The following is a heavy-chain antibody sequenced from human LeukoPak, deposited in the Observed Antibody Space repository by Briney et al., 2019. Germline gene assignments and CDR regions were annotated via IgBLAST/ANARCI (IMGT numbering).Heavy chain of an antibody. D-gene: IGHD2-2*01. J-gene: IGHJ4*02. CDR1: GGSISSSSYY. Sequence: SETLSLTCTVSGGSISSSSYYWGWIRQPPGKGLEWIGSIYYSGSTYYNPSLKSRVTISVDTSKNQFSLKLSSVTAADTAVYYCAREAALKYCSSTSCPYYFDYWGQGTLVTVSS. CDR3: AREAALKYCSSTSCPYYFDY. V-gene: IGHV4-39*07. CDR2: IYYSGST.